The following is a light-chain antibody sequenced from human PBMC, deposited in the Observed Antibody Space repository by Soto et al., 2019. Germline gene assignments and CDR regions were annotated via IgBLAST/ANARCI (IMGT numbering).Light chain of an antibody. CDR2: GIS. J-gene: IGKJ1*01. Sequence: EIVMTQSPATLSVSPGESATLSCRASQSISSSYLAWYQQKPGQAPRLLMYGISRRATGIPDRFSGSGSGTDFTLTITRLEPEDFAVYYCQQYVTSSPRTFGQGTKVDIK. V-gene: IGKV3-20*01. CDR3: QQYVTSSPRT. CDR1: QSISSSY.